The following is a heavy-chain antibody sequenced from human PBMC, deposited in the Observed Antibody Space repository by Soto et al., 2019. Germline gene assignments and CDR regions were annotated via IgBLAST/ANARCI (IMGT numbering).Heavy chain of an antibody. V-gene: IGHV4-34*01. J-gene: IGHJ4*02. CDR3: ARGGEYSTSFDY. CDR2: INHSVNT. CDR1: GGSFSGYY. D-gene: IGHD6-6*01. Sequence: QMHLQQWGAGLLKPSETLSLTCAVYGGSFSGYYWSWIRQSPGKGLEWIGEINHSVNTNNIPSLKSRVTISLDTPKTQFSLNLSSVTAADTAVYYCARGGEYSTSFDYWGQGTLVTASS.